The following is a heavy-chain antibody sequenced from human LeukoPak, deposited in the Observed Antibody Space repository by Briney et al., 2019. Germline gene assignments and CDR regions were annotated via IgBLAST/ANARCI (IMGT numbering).Heavy chain of an antibody. J-gene: IGHJ5*02. Sequence: PSETLSLTCTVSGGSMTNYHWTWIRQSPGKAPEYIGYIYNSGTTNYNPSLKSRVTVSVDMSKKQFSLKLNSVTAADTAVYYCARGSDGYRFDAWGQGILVTVSS. CDR1: GGSMTNYH. D-gene: IGHD5-18*01. V-gene: IGHV4-59*01. CDR2: IYNSGTT. CDR3: ARGSDGYRFDA.